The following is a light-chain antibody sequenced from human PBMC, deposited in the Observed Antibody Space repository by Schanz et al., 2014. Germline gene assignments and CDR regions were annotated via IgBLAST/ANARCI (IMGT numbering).Light chain of an antibody. CDR3: SSFEGRHNWV. J-gene: IGLJ3*02. Sequence: SALTQPASVSGSPGQSITISCTGTSSDVGGYNYVSWYQHNPGKAPKLMSYDDSNRPSGVSNRFSGSKSGNTASLTGSGLQAEDEATYYCSSFEGRHNWVFGGGTKLTVL. CDR2: DDS. V-gene: IGLV2-14*03. CDR1: SSDVGGYNY.